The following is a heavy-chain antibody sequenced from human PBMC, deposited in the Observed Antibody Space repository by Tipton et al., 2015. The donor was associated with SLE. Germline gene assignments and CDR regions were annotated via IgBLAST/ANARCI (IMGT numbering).Heavy chain of an antibody. Sequence: TLSLTCAVSGYSISSGYYWGWIRQPPGKGLEWIGSIYGRGSSYYNPSLRSRVTISVDTSKNHFSLKLTSVTAADTAVYHCARQHDTRGYYYIWGQGTLVTVSS. D-gene: IGHD3-22*01. CDR1: GYSISSGYY. CDR2: IYGRGSS. J-gene: IGHJ4*02. V-gene: IGHV4-38-2*01. CDR3: ARQHDTRGYYYI.